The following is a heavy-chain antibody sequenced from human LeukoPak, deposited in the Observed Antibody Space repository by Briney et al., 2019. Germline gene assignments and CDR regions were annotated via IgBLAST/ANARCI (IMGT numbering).Heavy chain of an antibody. D-gene: IGHD6-13*01. CDR2: IKHDGSEK. Sequence: GGSLRLSSAASGFTFSTYWMSWVRQAPGRGLEWVANIKHDGSEKFYVDSVRGRFTISRDNAKNSLYLQLNSLRAEDTALYYCARITGIEAAGDYWGQGTLVTVSS. J-gene: IGHJ4*02. CDR3: ARITGIEAAGDY. CDR1: GFTFSTYW. V-gene: IGHV3-7*04.